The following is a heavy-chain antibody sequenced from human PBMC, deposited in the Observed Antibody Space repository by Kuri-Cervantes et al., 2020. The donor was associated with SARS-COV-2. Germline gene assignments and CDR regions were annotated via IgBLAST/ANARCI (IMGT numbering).Heavy chain of an antibody. D-gene: IGHD7-27*01. CDR2: ISYDGSNK. CDR1: GFTFSSYA. Sequence: GGSLRLSCAASGFTFSSYAMHWVRQAPGKGLEWVAVISYDGSNKYYADSVKGRFTISRDNSKNTLYLQMNSLRAEDTAVYYCAKDGTGENYDAFDIWGQGTVVTVSS. V-gene: IGHV3-30-3*01. J-gene: IGHJ3*02. CDR3: AKDGTGENYDAFDI.